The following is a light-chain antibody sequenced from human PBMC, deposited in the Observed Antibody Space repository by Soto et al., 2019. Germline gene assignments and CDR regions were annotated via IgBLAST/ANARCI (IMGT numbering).Light chain of an antibody. J-gene: IGKJ4*01. CDR1: QSVSSN. V-gene: IGKV3-15*01. Sequence: EIVMTQSPATLSVSPGERATLSCRASQSVSSNLAWYQQKPGQAPRLLIYGASTRATGIPARFSGSGSGTEFTLTISSLQSEDFAVYYCQQYNNWPPEITFGGGTKVDSK. CDR3: QQYNNWPPEIT. CDR2: GAS.